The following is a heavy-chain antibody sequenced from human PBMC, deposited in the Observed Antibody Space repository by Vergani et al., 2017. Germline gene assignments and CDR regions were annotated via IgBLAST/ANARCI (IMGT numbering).Heavy chain of an antibody. CDR1: GFTFSTYA. CDR3: VKDAVSYENFFDS. CDR2: LTGGGGST. V-gene: IGHV3-23*01. J-gene: IGHJ4*02. Sequence: EVQLLESGGSLKQPGGSVRLSCAASGFTFSTYAMHWVRQAPGKGLEWVSALTGGGGSTYYADSFKGRFILSRDNSRDTLYLQMNSLRPEDTATYYCVKDAVSYENFFDSWGQGTLVTVSS. D-gene: IGHD1-26*01.